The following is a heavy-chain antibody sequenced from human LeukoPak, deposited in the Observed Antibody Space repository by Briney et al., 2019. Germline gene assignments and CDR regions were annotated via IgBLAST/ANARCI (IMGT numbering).Heavy chain of an antibody. V-gene: IGHV3-7*01. J-gene: IGHJ4*02. CDR2: IKQDGSEK. D-gene: IGHD3-10*01. CDR3: ARGHYYGLSI. CDR1: GFTFSSYW. Sequence: AGSLRLSCAASGFTFSSYWMSWVRQAPGKGLGRVANIKQDGSEKYYVDSVKGRFTISRDNAKNSLYLQMNSLRAEDTAVYYCARGHYYGLSIWGQGALVSVCS.